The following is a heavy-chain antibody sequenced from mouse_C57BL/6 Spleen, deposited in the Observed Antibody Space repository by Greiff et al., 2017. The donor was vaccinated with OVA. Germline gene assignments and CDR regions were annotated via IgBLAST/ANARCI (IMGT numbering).Heavy chain of an antibody. CDR1: GFNIKDYY. Sequence: EVQLQQSGAELVKPGASVKLSCTASGFNIKDYYMHWVKQRTEQGLEWIGRIDPEDGENKYAPKFQGKATITADTSSNTAYLQLSSLTSEDTAVDYCPYSNYDGAMDYWGQGTSVTVSS. V-gene: IGHV14-2*01. J-gene: IGHJ4*01. CDR2: IDPEDGEN. D-gene: IGHD2-5*01. CDR3: PYSNYDGAMDY.